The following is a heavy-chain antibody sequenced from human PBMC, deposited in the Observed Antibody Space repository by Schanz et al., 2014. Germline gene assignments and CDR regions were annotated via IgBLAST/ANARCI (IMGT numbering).Heavy chain of an antibody. CDR1: GFTFSSYG. V-gene: IGHV3-23*01. D-gene: IGHD6-13*01. Sequence: EGQLLESGGGLVQPGGSLRLSCAASGFTFSSYGMSWVCQAPGKGLEWVSGISSSGSTYYADSVKGRFTISRDNSKNTLYLQMNSLRAEDTAVYYYAKDIAPLAARPGYGMDVWGQGTTVTVSS. CDR2: ISSSGST. CDR3: AKDIAPLAARPGYGMDV. J-gene: IGHJ6*02.